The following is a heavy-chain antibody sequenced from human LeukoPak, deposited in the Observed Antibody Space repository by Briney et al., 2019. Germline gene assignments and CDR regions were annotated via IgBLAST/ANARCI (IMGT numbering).Heavy chain of an antibody. CDR3: ARETAVYGLFDY. D-gene: IGHD5/OR15-5a*01. J-gene: IGHJ4*02. Sequence: ASVKVSCKASGYTFTGYYMHWVRQAPGQGLEWMGIINPSGGSTSYAQKFQGRVTMTRDMSTSTVYMELSSLRSEDTAVYYCARETAVYGLFDYWGQGTLVTVSS. CDR2: INPSGGST. CDR1: GYTFTGYY. V-gene: IGHV1-46*01.